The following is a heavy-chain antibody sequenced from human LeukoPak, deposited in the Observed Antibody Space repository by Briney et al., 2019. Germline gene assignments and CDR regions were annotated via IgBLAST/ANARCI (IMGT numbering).Heavy chain of an antibody. Sequence: GGSLRLSCAASGFTSSTYWMSWVRQAPGKGLEWVASIKQDGSETYYVDSVKGRFTLSRDNAKNSLYLQMNSLRADDTAVYYCARDRDSRWDFDLWGRGALVTVSS. CDR1: GFTSSTYW. J-gene: IGHJ2*01. CDR2: IKQDGSET. V-gene: IGHV3-7*01. D-gene: IGHD3-22*01. CDR3: ARDRDSRWDFDL.